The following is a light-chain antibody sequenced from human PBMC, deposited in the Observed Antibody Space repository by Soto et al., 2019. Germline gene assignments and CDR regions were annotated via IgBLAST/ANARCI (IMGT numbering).Light chain of an antibody. J-gene: IGKJ5*01. CDR3: QQRSNWPIT. Sequence: EIVLTQSPGTLSLSPGERATLSCRASQSVSSSYLAWYQQKPGQAPRLLIYGASSRATGIPARFSGSGSGTDFTLTISSLEPEDFAFYYCQQRSNWPITFGQGTRLEIK. CDR2: GAS. CDR1: QSVSSSY. V-gene: IGKV3D-20*02.